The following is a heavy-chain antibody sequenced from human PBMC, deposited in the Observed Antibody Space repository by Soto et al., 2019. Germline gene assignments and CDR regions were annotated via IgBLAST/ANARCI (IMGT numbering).Heavy chain of an antibody. CDR3: ARGLLTYYDFWSGYHDAFDI. CDR1: GYTFTSYD. J-gene: IGHJ3*02. V-gene: IGHV1-8*01. CDR2: MNPNSGNT. D-gene: IGHD3-3*01. Sequence: ASVKVYCKASGYTFTSYDINWVRQATGQGLEWMGWMNPNSGNTGYAQKFQGRVTMTRNTSISTAYMELSSLRSEDTAVYYCARGLLTYYDFWSGYHDAFDIWGQGTMVTVSS.